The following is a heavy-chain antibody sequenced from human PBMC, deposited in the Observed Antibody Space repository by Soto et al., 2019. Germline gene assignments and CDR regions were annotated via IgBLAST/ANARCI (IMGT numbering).Heavy chain of an antibody. J-gene: IGHJ4*02. V-gene: IGHV1-69*08. D-gene: IGHD1-26*01. CDR3: ARDPGGDY. CDR2: IIPILGIA. Sequence: QVQLVQSGAEVKKPGSSVKVSCKSSGGTFSSYNLSWVRQAPGQGLEWMGRIIPILGIANYAQKFQGRVTIPAETSTSTAYIELSSLRSEDTAVYYCARDPGGDYWGQGTLVTVS. CDR1: GGTFSSYN.